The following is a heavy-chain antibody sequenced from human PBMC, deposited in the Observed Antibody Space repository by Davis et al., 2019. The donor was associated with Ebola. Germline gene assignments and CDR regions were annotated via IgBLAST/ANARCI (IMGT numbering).Heavy chain of an antibody. J-gene: IGHJ4*02. CDR1: GYSFTSYW. D-gene: IGHD3-9*01. Sequence: GGSLRLSCKGSGYSFTSYWIVWVRQMPGKGLECMGIIFPGDSDTRYSPSFQGQVTISADKSISTAYLQWSSLKASDTAMYYCTRRLAMTGYAFDYWGQGTLVTVSS. V-gene: IGHV5-51*01. CDR3: TRRLAMTGYAFDY. CDR2: IFPGDSDT.